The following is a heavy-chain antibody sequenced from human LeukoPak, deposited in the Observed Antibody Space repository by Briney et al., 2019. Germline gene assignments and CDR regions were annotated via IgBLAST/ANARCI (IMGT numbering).Heavy chain of an antibody. D-gene: IGHD4-17*01. CDR2: MNPKNGDS. Sequence: ASVRVSCKASGYTLTSYAINWVRQASGQGLEWMGWMNPKNGDSGYAQNFQGRVTITTDTSINTAYMELRILRSDDTAVYFCARTTSLTASGYDYWGQGTLVTVSS. V-gene: IGHV1-8*03. CDR3: ARTTSLTASGYDY. CDR1: GYTLTSYA. J-gene: IGHJ4*02.